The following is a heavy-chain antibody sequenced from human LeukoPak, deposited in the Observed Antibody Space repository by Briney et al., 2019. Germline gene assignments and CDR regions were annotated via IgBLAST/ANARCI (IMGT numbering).Heavy chain of an antibody. J-gene: IGHJ4*02. Sequence: PSETLSLTCTVSGGSISNYYWSWIRQPPGKGLEWIGYISYTGTTRYNPSLKSRVTISVDTSKNQFSLKLSSVTAADTAIYYCARVGPEGYSDYWGQGTLVTVSS. D-gene: IGHD3-22*01. CDR2: ISYTGTT. CDR3: ARVGPEGYSDY. CDR1: GGSISNYY. V-gene: IGHV4-59*01.